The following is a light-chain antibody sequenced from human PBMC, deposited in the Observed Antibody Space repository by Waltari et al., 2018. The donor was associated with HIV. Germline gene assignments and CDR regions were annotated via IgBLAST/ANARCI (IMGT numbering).Light chain of an antibody. J-gene: IGLJ2*01. CDR2: EVS. Sequence: QSALTQPASVSGSPGQSITISCTGTISDIGSSNLVSLYQQYPGRAPKLIIYEVSKRPSGVSDRFSGSKSGNRASLTVAGLKVEDEADYYCCSYAGGRVFVLFGGGTRLTV. CDR3: CSYAGGRVFVL. V-gene: IGLV2-23*02. CDR1: ISDIGSSNL.